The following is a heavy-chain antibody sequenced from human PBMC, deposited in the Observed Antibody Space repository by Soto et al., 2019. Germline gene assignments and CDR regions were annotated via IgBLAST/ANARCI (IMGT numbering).Heavy chain of an antibody. V-gene: IGHV1-69*13. CDR3: ARVALSIAVAGPYYYYYGMDV. Sequence: VASVKVSCKASGGTFSSYAISWVRQAPGQGLEWMGGIIPIFGTANYAQKFQGRVTITADESTSTAYMELSSLRSEDTAVYYCARVALSIAVAGPYYYYYGMDVWGQGTTVTVS. CDR2: IIPIFGTA. D-gene: IGHD6-19*01. J-gene: IGHJ6*02. CDR1: GGTFSSYA.